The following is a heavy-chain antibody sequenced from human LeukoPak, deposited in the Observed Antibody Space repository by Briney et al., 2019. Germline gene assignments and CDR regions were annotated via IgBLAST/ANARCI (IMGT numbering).Heavy chain of an antibody. CDR1: GFTFSNYA. CDR3: AKGKQIYEGPSDY. Sequence: GGSLRLSCAASGFTFSNYAMTWVRQAPGKGLEWVSTISGSGSSTYSADSVKGRFAISRDNSKNTLYLQMNSLRAEDTAVYYCAKGKQIYEGPSDYWGQGTLVTVSS. J-gene: IGHJ4*02. CDR2: ISGSGSST. D-gene: IGHD2/OR15-2a*01. V-gene: IGHV3-23*01.